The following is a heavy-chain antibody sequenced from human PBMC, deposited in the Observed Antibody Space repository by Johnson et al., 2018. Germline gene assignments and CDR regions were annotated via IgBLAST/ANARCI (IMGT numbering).Heavy chain of an antibody. CDR1: GFTFSNYG. D-gene: IGHD3-22*01. Sequence: QVQLVESGGGVVQPGRSLRLSCAASGFTFSNYGMHWVRQAPGNGLEWVAVIWYDGSNKKYADSVKGRFIISRDNSKNPLYLQMNSLRAEDTAVYYCARSIYDSSGWVDYWGQGILVTVSS. V-gene: IGHV3-33*01. CDR2: IWYDGSNK. J-gene: IGHJ4*02. CDR3: ARSIYDSSGWVDY.